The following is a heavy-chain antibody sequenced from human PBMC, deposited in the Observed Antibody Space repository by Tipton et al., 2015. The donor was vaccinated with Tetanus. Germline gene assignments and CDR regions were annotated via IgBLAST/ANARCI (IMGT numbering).Heavy chain of an antibody. CDR1: GGSFSGYH. D-gene: IGHD6-13*01. Sequence: TLSLTCAVYGGSFSGYHWSWIRQSPGKGLEWIGEINHSGYTSYNPSLKSRVTISVDSSKNHLSLNLTTVTAADTAVYYCACNPNIAAAGTGEDSGWFDPWGQGTLVTVSS. J-gene: IGHJ5*02. CDR2: INHSGYT. V-gene: IGHV4-34*01. CDR3: ACNPNIAAAGTGEDSGWFDP.